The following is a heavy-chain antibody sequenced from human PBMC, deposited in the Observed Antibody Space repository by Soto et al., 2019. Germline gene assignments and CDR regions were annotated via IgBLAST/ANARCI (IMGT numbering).Heavy chain of an antibody. CDR3: GHKGGGDRILDY. D-gene: IGHD3-16*01. CDR2: IYWDDYK. V-gene: IGHV2-5*02. J-gene: IGHJ4*02. Sequence: SGPTLVNPTQTLTLTCTFSGFSLSTSGVGVGWIRQPPGEALEWLALIYWDDYKHFSPSLESRLTITKDTSKNQVVLTMTNMEPVETAKYSCGHKGGGDRILDYWGQGTLVTVSS. CDR1: GFSLSTSGVG.